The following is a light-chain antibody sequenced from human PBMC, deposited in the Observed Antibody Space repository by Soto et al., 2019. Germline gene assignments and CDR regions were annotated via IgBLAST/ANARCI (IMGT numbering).Light chain of an antibody. CDR3: QQRSTWPIS. J-gene: IGKJ4*01. CDR1: QSVSSP. V-gene: IGKV3-11*01. CDR2: GAS. Sequence: EVVLTQFPATLSLSPGESATLSCRANQSVSSPLAWYQNNPSRPPRLLIFGASDRATGITARFGVSGSGTGFTLTISSLEADDFAVYDCQQRSTWPISFGGGTKVEI.